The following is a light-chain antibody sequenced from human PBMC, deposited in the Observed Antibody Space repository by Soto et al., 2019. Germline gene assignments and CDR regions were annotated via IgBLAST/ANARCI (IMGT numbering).Light chain of an antibody. V-gene: IGLV2-14*01. CDR2: DVT. Sequence: SAVTQPGTVSGSPGQSIPISCTGTSSDVGGYNYVSWYQQHPVKAPKLMIYDVTNRPSGVSDRFSGSKSGNTASLTISGLQAEDEADYYCSSYTSSSTPYAFGTGTKVTVL. CDR3: SSYTSSSTPYA. CDR1: SSDVGGYNY. J-gene: IGLJ1*01.